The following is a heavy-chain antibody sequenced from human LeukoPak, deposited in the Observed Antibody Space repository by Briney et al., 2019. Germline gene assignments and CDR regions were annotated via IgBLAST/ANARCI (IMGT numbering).Heavy chain of an antibody. D-gene: IGHD2-15*01. V-gene: IGHV4-4*02. CDR2: ISLAGQT. J-gene: IGHJ4*02. Sequence: KPSGTLSLTCGVSGGSISGTNWWSWVRQPPGQGLEWIGEISLAGQTNYNPSLNGRVTMSLDKSSNQLSLHLTSVTAADTAVYYCASEGGTVKFDYWGQGTLVTVSS. CDR3: ASEGGTVKFDY. CDR1: GGSISGTNW.